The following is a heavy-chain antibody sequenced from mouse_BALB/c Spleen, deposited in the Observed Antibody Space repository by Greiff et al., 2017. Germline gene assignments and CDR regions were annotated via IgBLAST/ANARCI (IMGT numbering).Heavy chain of an antibody. D-gene: IGHD2-14*01. CDR3: VGDYRYDAYWYFDV. V-gene: IGHV10-1*02. Sequence: EVKLMESGGGLVQPKGSLKLSCAASGFTFNTYAMNWVRQAPGKGLEWVARIRSKSNNYATYYADSVKDRFTISRDDSQSMLYLQMNNLKTEDTAMYYCVGDYRYDAYWYFDVWGAGTTVTVSS. CDR1: GFTFNTYA. J-gene: IGHJ1*01. CDR2: IRSKSNNYAT.